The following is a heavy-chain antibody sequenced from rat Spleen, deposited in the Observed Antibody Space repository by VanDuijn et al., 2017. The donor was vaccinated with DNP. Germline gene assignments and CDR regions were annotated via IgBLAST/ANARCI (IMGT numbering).Heavy chain of an antibody. V-gene: IGHV2-63*01. D-gene: IGHD1-4*01. J-gene: IGHJ1*01. Sequence: QVQLKESGPGPVQPSETLSLTCTVSGFSLTNYGVTWVRQPPGKGLEWMGRMRYNGDTSYNSALKSRLSISRDTSKNQFFLKMNSLQADDTGTYYCTRAGGNYPYWYFDFWGPGTMVTVSS. CDR3: TRAGGNYPYWYFDF. CDR2: MRYNGDT. CDR1: GFSLTNYG.